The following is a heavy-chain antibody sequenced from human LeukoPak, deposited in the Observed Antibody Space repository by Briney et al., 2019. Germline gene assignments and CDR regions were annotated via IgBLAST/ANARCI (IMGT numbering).Heavy chain of an antibody. CDR2: ISGSGAVA. Sequence: PGGSLRLSCAASGFRFSNYGMSWVRQVPGKGLEWVSSISGSGAVAYYAESVRGRFAVSRDNSRNTLYLQMNNLTVEDTAIYYCVKDHQLLWFAEFWGQGTLVTVS. D-gene: IGHD3-10*01. V-gene: IGHV3-23*01. J-gene: IGHJ4*02. CDR3: VKDHQLLWFAEF. CDR1: GFRFSNYG.